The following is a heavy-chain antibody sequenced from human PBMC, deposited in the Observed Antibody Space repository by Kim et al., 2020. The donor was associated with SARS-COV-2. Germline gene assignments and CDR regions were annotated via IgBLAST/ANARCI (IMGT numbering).Heavy chain of an antibody. D-gene: IGHD5-18*01. CDR2: IYYTGST. CDR1: GGSISSYY. V-gene: IGHV4-59*01. Sequence: SETLSLTCTVSGGSISSYYWSWIRQPPGKGLEWIGYIYYTGSTNYNPSLKSRVTISVDTSKNQFSLQLSSVSAADTAVYYCGRETRARGMGTAPFDYWGQGTLVTVSS. J-gene: IGHJ4*02. CDR3: GRETRARGMGTAPFDY.